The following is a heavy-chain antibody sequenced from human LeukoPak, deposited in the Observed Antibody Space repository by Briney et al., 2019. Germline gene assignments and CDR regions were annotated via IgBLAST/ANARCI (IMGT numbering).Heavy chain of an antibody. CDR1: GFTLSSFW. Sequence: PGGSLTLSCAPSGFTLSSFWMSWVRQAPGKGLEWVANIKEDGSDQYYVDSVKGRFTISRDNPNNLLYLQMNGLRDEDTAVYYCARDRVCDDWGQGTLVTVSS. V-gene: IGHV3-7*04. CDR2: IKEDGSDQ. D-gene: IGHD3-16*01. CDR3: ARDRVCDD. J-gene: IGHJ4*02.